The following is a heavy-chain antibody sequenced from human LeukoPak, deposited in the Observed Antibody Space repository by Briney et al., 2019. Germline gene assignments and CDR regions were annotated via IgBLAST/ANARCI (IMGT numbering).Heavy chain of an antibody. J-gene: IGHJ4*02. Sequence: PGGSLRLSCAASGFTFDDYAMHGVRQAPGEGLEWVSGISWNSNSIGYADSVKGRFTISRDNAKNSLYLQMNSLRPEDTALYYCAKDYYSSTLGGFDYWGQGTLVTVSS. D-gene: IGHD2-2*01. CDR2: ISWNSNSI. CDR3: AKDYYSSTLGGFDY. CDR1: GFTFDDYA. V-gene: IGHV3-9*01.